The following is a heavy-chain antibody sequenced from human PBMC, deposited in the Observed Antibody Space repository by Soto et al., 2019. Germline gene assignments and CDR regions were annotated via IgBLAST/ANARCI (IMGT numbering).Heavy chain of an antibody. CDR3: ASGRRDGYNSYFDY. Sequence: SETLSLTCTVSGGSISSGGYYWSWIRQHPGKGLEWIGYIYYSGSTYYNPSLKSRVAISVDTSKNQFSLKLSSVTAADTAVYYCASGRRDGYNSYFDYWGQGTLVTVSS. J-gene: IGHJ4*02. CDR1: GGSISSGGYY. CDR2: IYYSGST. D-gene: IGHD5-12*01. V-gene: IGHV4-31*03.